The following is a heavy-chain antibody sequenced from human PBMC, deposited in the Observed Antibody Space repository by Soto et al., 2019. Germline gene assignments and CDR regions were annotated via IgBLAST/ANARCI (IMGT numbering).Heavy chain of an antibody. CDR2: IAYDRSNK. CDR3: AKDIVRYTYGACDY. J-gene: IGHJ4*02. CDR1: GFTFSSYG. V-gene: IGHV3-30*18. Sequence: QVQLVESGGAVVQPGKSLRPSCAASGFTFSSYGMYWVRQAPGKGLEWVAAIAYDRSNKYHGDSVKGRFTISRDNSKNTLYLQMNSLRVEDTAVYYCAKDIVRYTYGACDYWGQGALVTVSS. D-gene: IGHD5-18*01.